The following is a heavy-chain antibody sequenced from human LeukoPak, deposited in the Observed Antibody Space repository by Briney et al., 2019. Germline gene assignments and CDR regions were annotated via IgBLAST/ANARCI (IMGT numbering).Heavy chain of an antibody. CDR2: MWDDGTNE. V-gene: IGHV3-33*01. J-gene: IGHJ4*02. Sequence: GGCLRLSCTASGFNFGIYGMHWVRQAPGKGLEWVAVMWDDGTNEYYVESVKGRFTISRDNAKNSLYLQMNSLRAEDTAVYYCARGGYSGSWYRLEIDYWGQGTLVTVSS. CDR1: GFNFGIYG. CDR3: ARGGYSGSWYRLEIDY. D-gene: IGHD6-13*01.